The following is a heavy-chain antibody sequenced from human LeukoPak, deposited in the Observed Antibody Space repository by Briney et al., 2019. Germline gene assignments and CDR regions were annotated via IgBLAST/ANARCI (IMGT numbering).Heavy chain of an antibody. CDR3: ARVVASTSIDP. Sequence: SETLSLTCTVSGYSINSGYFWGWVRQPPGKGPEWIGSIFHTGDVYYNPSLRSRVTVSVDTSRNQVSLKVTSVTAADTALYYCARVVASTSIDPWGQGILVTVSS. CDR1: GYSINSGYF. CDR2: IFHTGDV. J-gene: IGHJ5*02. D-gene: IGHD2-15*01. V-gene: IGHV4-38-2*02.